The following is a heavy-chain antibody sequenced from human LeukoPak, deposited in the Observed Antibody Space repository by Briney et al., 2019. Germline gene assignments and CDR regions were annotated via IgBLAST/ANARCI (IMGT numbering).Heavy chain of an antibody. J-gene: IGHJ4*02. D-gene: IGHD3-22*01. CDR1: GYTFTTYA. CDR2: INAGNGNT. CDR3: ARDAYYDSSGYSYFDY. Sequence: VASVSVSCKASGYTFTTYAMHWVRQAPGQRLEWMGWINAGNGNTEYSQKFQGRVTITRDTSATTAYMELSSLRSEDTAVYYCARDAYYDSSGYSYFDYWGQGTLVTVSS. V-gene: IGHV1-3*01.